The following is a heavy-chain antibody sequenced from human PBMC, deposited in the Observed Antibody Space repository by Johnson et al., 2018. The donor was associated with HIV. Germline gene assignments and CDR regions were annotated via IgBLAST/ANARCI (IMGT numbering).Heavy chain of an antibody. CDR1: RFTFDDYA. D-gene: IGHD3-22*01. CDR3: AKDRYYDSSDMGAFDI. Sequence: VQLVESGGVVVHPGGSLRLSCETSRFTFDDYAMHWVRQAPGKGLEWVSLINWDGDSTYYADSVKGRFTISRDNSKNTLYLQMNSLRAEDTAVYYCAKDRYYDSSDMGAFDIWGQGTMVTVSS. V-gene: IGHV3-43D*03. J-gene: IGHJ3*02. CDR2: INWDGDST.